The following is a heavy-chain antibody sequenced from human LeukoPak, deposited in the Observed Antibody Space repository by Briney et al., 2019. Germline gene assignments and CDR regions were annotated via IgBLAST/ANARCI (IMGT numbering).Heavy chain of an antibody. V-gene: IGHV4-30-4*08. D-gene: IGHD6-13*01. Sequence: PSETLSLTCTVSGGSISSGDYYWSWIRQPPGKGLEWIGYIYYSGSTYYNPSLKSRVTISVDTSKNQFSLKLSSVTAADTAVYYCARGEQQLGSDYWGQGTLVTVSS. CDR3: ARGEQQLGSDY. CDR2: IYYSGST. CDR1: GGSISSGDYY. J-gene: IGHJ4*02.